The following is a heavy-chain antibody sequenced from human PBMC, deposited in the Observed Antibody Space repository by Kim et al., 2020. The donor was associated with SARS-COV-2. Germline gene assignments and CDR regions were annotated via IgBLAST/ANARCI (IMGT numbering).Heavy chain of an antibody. CDR2: GST. CDR3: ARGRIQFDY. D-gene: IGHD2-15*01. Sequence: GSTYYNPALKSRVTLSVEPSKNQFSLKLGSVTAADTAVYYCARGRIQFDYWGQGTLVTVSS. J-gene: IGHJ4*02. V-gene: IGHV4-31*02.